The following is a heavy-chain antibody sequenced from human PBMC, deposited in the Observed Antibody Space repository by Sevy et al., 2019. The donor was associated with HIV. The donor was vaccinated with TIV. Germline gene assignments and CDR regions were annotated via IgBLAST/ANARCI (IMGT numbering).Heavy chain of an antibody. D-gene: IGHD6-6*01. V-gene: IGHV5-51*01. CDR2: IYPGDSDT. Sequence: GESLKISCKGSGYSFTSYWIGWVRQMSGKGLEWMGIIYPGDSDTRYSPSFQGQVTISADKSISTAYLQWSSLKASDTAMYYCARLSVSSSSVPLYYYYGMDVWGQGTTVTVSS. CDR3: ARLSVSSSSVPLYYYYGMDV. CDR1: GYSFTSYW. J-gene: IGHJ6*02.